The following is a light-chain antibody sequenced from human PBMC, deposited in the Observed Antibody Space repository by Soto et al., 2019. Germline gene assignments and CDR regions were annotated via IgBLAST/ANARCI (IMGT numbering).Light chain of an antibody. CDR2: SDD. CDR1: SSNIGSYT. Sequence: QSVLTQPPSASGTPGQRVTISCSGSSSNIGSYTVNWYQQLPGTAPKLLIYSDDQRPSGVPDRFSGSKSGTSASLAISGLQSEDEADYYCAAWDDSSNYVFRTGTKLTVL. V-gene: IGLV1-44*01. J-gene: IGLJ1*01. CDR3: AAWDDSSNYV.